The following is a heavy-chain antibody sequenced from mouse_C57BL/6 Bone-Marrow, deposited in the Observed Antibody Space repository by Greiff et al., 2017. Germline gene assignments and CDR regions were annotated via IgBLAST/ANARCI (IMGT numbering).Heavy chain of an antibody. V-gene: IGHV1-22*01. J-gene: IGHJ1*03. Sequence: EVQLQQSGPELVKPGASVKMSCKASGYTFTDYNMHWVKQSHGKSLEWIGYINPNNGGTSYNQKFKGKATLTVNKSSSTAYMELRSLTSEDSAVYYCAKGYYYGSSYEYFDVWGTGTTVTVSS. CDR3: AKGYYYGSSYEYFDV. CDR1: GYTFTDYN. CDR2: INPNNGGT. D-gene: IGHD1-1*01.